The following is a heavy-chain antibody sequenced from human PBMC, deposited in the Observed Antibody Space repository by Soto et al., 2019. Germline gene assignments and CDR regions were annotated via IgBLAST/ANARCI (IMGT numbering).Heavy chain of an antibody. Sequence: PSETLSLTCTVSGDSFSSYSWGWIRQPPGRGLGWIGYIYYSGGTTYNPSLKSRLTMSIDTSKNQFSLQLTSVTPADTAIYYCAGDYASGIYRFDCWCQGTLVTVSS. CDR1: GDSFSSYS. CDR3: AGDYASGIYRFDC. V-gene: IGHV4-59*01. CDR2: IYYSGGT. D-gene: IGHD3-10*01. J-gene: IGHJ4*02.